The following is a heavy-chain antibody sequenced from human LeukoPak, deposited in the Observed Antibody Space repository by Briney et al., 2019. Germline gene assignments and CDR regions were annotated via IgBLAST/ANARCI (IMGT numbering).Heavy chain of an antibody. D-gene: IGHD2-2*01. Sequence: PGGSLRLSCAASGFTFDDYAMHWVRQAPGKGLEWVSGISWNSGSIGYADSVKGRFTISRDNAKNSLYLQMNSLRAEDMALYYCAKEAVGYCSSTSCYFDYWGQGTLVTVSS. V-gene: IGHV3-9*03. J-gene: IGHJ4*02. CDR3: AKEAVGYCSSTSCYFDY. CDR1: GFTFDDYA. CDR2: ISWNSGSI.